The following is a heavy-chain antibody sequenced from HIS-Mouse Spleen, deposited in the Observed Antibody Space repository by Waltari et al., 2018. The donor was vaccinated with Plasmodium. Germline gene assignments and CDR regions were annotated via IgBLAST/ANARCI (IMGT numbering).Heavy chain of an antibody. CDR3: ARTYSGYDFDDSYYFDY. J-gene: IGHJ4*02. Sequence: VKPSQTLSLTCALSGDSVSSNSAAWNWIRQSPSTGLEWLGRTYYRSKWYNDYAVSVKSRITINPDTSKNQFSLQLNSVTPEDTAVYYCARTYSGYDFDDSYYFDYWGQGTLVTVSS. D-gene: IGHD5-12*01. V-gene: IGHV6-1*01. CDR1: GDSVSSNSAA. CDR2: TYYRSKWYN.